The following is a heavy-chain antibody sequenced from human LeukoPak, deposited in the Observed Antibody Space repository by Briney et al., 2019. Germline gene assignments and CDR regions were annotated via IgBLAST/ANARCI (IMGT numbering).Heavy chain of an antibody. CDR3: AREVGYFGSSFDY. CDR2: IYYSGST. CDR1: GGSISSHY. D-gene: IGHD6-6*01. J-gene: IGHJ4*02. V-gene: IGHV4-59*11. Sequence: SETLSLTCTVSGGSISSHYWSWIRQPPGKGLEWIGYIYYSGSTNYNPSLKSRVTISVDTSKNQFSLKLSSVTAADTAVYYCAREVGYFGSSFDYWGQGTLVTVSS.